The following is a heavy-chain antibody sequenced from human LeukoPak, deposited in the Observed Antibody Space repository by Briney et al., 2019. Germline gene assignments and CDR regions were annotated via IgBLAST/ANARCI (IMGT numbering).Heavy chain of an antibody. CDR3: ARDLYSHTRRCAGY. Sequence: GGSLRVFCAAGGYTFRCYSMHWVRQAPAVGPEWVSSISSSSSYIYYADSVKGRFTISRDNAKNSLYLQMNSLRAEDTAVYYCARDLYSHTRRCAGYWGQGTLVTVSS. J-gene: IGHJ4*02. CDR1: GYTFRCYS. V-gene: IGHV3-21*01. CDR2: ISSSSSYI. D-gene: IGHD5-18*01.